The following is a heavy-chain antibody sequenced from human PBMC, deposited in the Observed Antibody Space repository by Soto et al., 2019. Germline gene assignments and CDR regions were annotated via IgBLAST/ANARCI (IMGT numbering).Heavy chain of an antibody. V-gene: IGHV4-39*01. D-gene: IGHD3-3*01. CDR2: IYYSGST. CDR3: VRISYYDFWSGYTGDGLEV. Sequence: SYCCALIRKPPGKGLEWIGSIYYSGSTYYNPSLKSRVTISVDTSKNQFSLKLSSVTAADTAVYYCVRISYYDFWSGYTGDGLEVWGQGTTVTVPS. CDR1: SYC. J-gene: IGHJ6*02.